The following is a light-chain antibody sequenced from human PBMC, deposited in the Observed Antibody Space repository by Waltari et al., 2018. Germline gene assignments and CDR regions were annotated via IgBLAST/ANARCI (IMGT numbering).Light chain of an antibody. J-gene: IGLJ2*01. CDR1: SRDVGDYNY. Sequence: QSALTQPASVSGSPGQSLTIPCTGTSRDVGDYNYVSWYQQHPGKAPKIMSYDVSKRPSGVSNRFSGSKSGNTASLTISGLQAEDEADYYCCSYAGSSTPVVSGGGTKLTVL. V-gene: IGLV2-23*02. CDR3: CSYAGSSTPVV. CDR2: DVS.